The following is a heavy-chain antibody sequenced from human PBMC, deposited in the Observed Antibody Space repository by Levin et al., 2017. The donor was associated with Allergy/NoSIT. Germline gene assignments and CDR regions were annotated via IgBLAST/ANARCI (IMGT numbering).Heavy chain of an antibody. Sequence: NASETLSLTCAVSGVSISNDYWWVWIRQPPGKGLEWIGSIYHSGSTFYNPSLKSRVTMSVDTSTNQFSLKLSSVTAADTAVYYCARQLAVGRWSFDYWGQGTLVTVSS. CDR3: ARQLAVGRWSFDY. V-gene: IGHV4-38-2*01. D-gene: IGHD4-23*01. CDR1: GVSISNDYW. CDR2: IYHSGST. J-gene: IGHJ4*02.